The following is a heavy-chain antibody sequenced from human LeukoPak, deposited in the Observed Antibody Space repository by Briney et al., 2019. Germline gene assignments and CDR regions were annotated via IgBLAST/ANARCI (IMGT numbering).Heavy chain of an antibody. CDR3: ARAREGATIDY. J-gene: IGHJ4*02. Sequence: KASETLSLTCAVYGESFSGFYWTWIRQPPGKGLEWIADVNPSGGANYNPSLKSRVIISVDTSKNQFSLKLSSVTDADTAVYYCARAREGATIDYWGQGTLVTVSS. CDR2: VNPSGGA. D-gene: IGHD1-26*01. V-gene: IGHV4-34*01. CDR1: GESFSGFY.